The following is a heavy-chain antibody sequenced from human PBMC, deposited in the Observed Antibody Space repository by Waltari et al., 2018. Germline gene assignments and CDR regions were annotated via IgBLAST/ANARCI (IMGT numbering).Heavy chain of an antibody. CDR2: IYRSGST. Sequence: QVQLQESGPGLVKPSQTLSLTCTVSGGTISCGGYYWSWIRQHPGKGLEWLGYIYRSGSTNSNPSLKRRVTISVDTSKNQFPLMLSPVTAADTADYYGARPSLVRLGEFNYWGQGTLVTVSS. CDR3: ARPSLVRLGEFNY. D-gene: IGHD3-16*01. V-gene: IGHV4-31*03. J-gene: IGHJ4*02. CDR1: GGTISCGGYY.